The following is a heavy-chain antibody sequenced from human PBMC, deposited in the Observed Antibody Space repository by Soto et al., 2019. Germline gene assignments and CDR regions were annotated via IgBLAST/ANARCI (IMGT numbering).Heavy chain of an antibody. D-gene: IGHD3-22*01. Sequence: SETLSLTCTVSGGSISSGNYYWSWIRQHPGRGLEWIGYIFYSGSTSYNPSLQSRVTISADTSKNQFSLKLSSVTAADTAVYYCARGRPYYFDSSGYVHDCWGQGTLVTVSS. V-gene: IGHV4-31*03. J-gene: IGHJ4*02. CDR1: GGSISSGNYY. CDR2: IFYSGST. CDR3: ARGRPYYFDSSGYVHDC.